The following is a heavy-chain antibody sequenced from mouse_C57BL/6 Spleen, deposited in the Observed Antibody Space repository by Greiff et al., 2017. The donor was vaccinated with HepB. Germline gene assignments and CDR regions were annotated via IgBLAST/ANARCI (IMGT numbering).Heavy chain of an antibody. CDR3: ARSNIYAMDY. CDR1: GYTFTSYG. CDR2: IYPRSGNT. V-gene: IGHV1-81*01. J-gene: IGHJ4*01. Sequence: QVQLQQSGAELVRPGASVKLSCKASGYTFTSYGISWVKQRTGQGLEWIGEIYPRSGNTYYNEKFKGKATLTADKSSSTAYMELRSLTSEDSAVYFCARSNIYAMDYWGQGTSVTVSS.